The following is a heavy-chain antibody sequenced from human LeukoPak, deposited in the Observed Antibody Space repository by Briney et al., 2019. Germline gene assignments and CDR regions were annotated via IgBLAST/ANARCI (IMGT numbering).Heavy chain of an antibody. Sequence: GGSLRLSCAASGFTFSSYSMTWVRQTPGKGLEWISYISPVKNTIYYADSVKGRFTISRDDAKNSLDLQMNSLRAEDTAVYYCARESDRHHDLWSGYLALDYWGQGTRATVSS. CDR2: ISPVKNTI. J-gene: IGHJ4*02. V-gene: IGHV3-48*01. CDR3: ARESDRHHDLWSGYLALDY. CDR1: GFTFSSYS. D-gene: IGHD3-3*01.